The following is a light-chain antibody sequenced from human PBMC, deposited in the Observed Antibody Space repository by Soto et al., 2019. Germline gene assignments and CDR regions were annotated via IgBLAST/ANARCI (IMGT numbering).Light chain of an antibody. J-gene: IGLJ1*01. CDR1: NIGSKS. V-gene: IGLV3-21*02. CDR3: QVWDISSDQYL. CDR2: DDS. Sequence: SYELTQPPSVSVAPGQTARITCGGNNIGSKSVHWYQQRPGQAPVLVLYDDSNRPSGIPERFSGSNSGSKATLTISSVEAGDEADYFCQVWDISSDQYLFGTGTKVTVL.